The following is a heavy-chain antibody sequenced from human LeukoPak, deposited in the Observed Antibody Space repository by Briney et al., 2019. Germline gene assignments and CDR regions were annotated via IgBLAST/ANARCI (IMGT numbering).Heavy chain of an antibody. CDR3: ARDGVAGSSWNYWYFDL. V-gene: IGHV4-59*01. CDR1: GGSIGSYY. D-gene: IGHD6-13*01. J-gene: IGHJ2*01. Sequence: SETLSLTCTVSGGSIGSYYWSWIRQPPGKGLEWIGYIYYSGSINYNPSLKSRVTVSVDTSKNQFSLKLNSVTAADTAVYYCARDGVAGSSWNYWYFDLWGRGTLVTVSS. CDR2: IYYSGSI.